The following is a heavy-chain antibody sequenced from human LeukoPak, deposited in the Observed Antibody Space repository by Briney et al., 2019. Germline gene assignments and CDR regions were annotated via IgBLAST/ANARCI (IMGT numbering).Heavy chain of an antibody. J-gene: IGHJ4*02. CDR3: ARGPYQGYFDY. CDR1: GFTFSDYY. Sequence: GGSLRLSCAASGFTFSDYYMSWIRQAPGKGLEWISYISSSVSTIYYADSEKGRFTISRDNAKNSLYLQMNSLRAEDTAVYYCARGPYQGYFDYWGQGTLVTVSS. D-gene: IGHD2-2*01. CDR2: ISSSVSTI. V-gene: IGHV3-11*04.